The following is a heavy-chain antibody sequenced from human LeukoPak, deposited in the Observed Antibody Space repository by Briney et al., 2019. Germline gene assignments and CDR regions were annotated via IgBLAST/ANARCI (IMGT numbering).Heavy chain of an antibody. V-gene: IGHV3-21*01. CDR3: ARVVSWQLEKNFDY. CDR2: ISSSSSYI. CDR1: GFTFSSYS. J-gene: IGHJ4*02. D-gene: IGHD1-26*01. Sequence: GGSLRLSCAASGFTFSSYSMNWVRQAPGKGLEWVSSISSSSSYIYYADSVKGRFTSSRDNAKNSLYLQMNSLRAEDTAVYYCARVVSWQLEKNFDYWGQGTLVTVSS.